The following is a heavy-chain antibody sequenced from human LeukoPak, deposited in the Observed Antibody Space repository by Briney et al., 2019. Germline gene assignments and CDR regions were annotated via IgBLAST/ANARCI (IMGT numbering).Heavy chain of an antibody. V-gene: IGHV4-59*12. CDR3: ARADQRHDAFDI. CDR2: VYYTGST. CDR1: GGSISSYY. J-gene: IGHJ3*02. Sequence: PSETLSLTCTVSGGSISSYYWSWVRQPPGKGLEWIGFVYYTGSTNYSPSLKSRVTISVDTSKNQFSLKLSSVTAADTAVYYCARADQRHDAFDIWGQGTMVTVSS.